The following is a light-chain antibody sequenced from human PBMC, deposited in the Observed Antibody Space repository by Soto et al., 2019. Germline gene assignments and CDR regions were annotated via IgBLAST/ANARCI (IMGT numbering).Light chain of an antibody. CDR2: ATS. J-gene: IGKJ4*01. CDR3: QQSLTTPLT. CDR1: QSITYY. Sequence: DIQMTQSPSSLSASVGDRVTITCRASQSITYYLNWYQQKPGKAPKLLIFATSSLQSGVPSRFSGSGSGTDFPLTISSLKPADLATYYFQQSLTTPLTFGGGTQVELK. V-gene: IGKV1-39*01.